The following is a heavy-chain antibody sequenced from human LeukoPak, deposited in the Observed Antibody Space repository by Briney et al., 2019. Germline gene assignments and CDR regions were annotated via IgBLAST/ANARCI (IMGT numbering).Heavy chain of an antibody. CDR2: IYTSGST. CDR1: GGSISSYY. CDR3: ARENPPGYYDSSSEGP. D-gene: IGHD3-22*01. J-gene: IGHJ5*02. Sequence: SQTLSLTCTVSGGSISSYYWSWIRQPAGKGLEWIGRIYTSGSTNYNPSLKSRVTMSVDTSKNQFSLKLSSVTAADTAVYYCARENPPGYYDSSSEGPWGQGTLVTVSS. V-gene: IGHV4-4*07.